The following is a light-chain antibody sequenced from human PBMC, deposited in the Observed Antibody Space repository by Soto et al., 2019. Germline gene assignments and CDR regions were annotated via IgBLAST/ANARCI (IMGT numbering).Light chain of an antibody. Sequence: DIQMTQSPSTLSASVGDTVTITCRASQSISSWLAWYQQKTGKAPKLLIYKASTLKSGVPSRLSGSGSGTEFTLTISSLQPDDFATYYCQNYNSYSEACGQGTKVDIK. J-gene: IGKJ1*01. V-gene: IGKV1-5*03. CDR3: QNYNSYSEA. CDR2: KAS. CDR1: QSISSW.